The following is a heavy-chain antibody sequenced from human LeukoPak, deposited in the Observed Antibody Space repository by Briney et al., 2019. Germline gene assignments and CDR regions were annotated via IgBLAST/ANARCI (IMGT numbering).Heavy chain of an antibody. J-gene: IGHJ4*02. CDR1: GYTFTGYY. CDR3: ARGRQVVIAALDY. V-gene: IGHV1-2*02. D-gene: IGHD2-15*01. CDR2: INPNSGGT. Sequence: ASVKVSCKASGYTFTGYYMHWVRQAPGQGLEWMGWINPNSGGTNYAQKLQGRVTMTTDTSTSTAYMELRSLRSDDTAVYYCARGRQVVIAALDYWGQGTLVTVSS.